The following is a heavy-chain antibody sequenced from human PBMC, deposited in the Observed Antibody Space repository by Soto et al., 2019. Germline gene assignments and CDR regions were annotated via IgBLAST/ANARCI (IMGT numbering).Heavy chain of an antibody. J-gene: IGHJ4*02. Sequence: VGSLRLSCAASGFTFSDYYMSWIRQAPGKGLEWVSYISSSSSYTNYADSVKGRFTISRDNAKNSLYLQMNSLRAEDTAVYYCARIYYGSGSHVDYWGQGTLVTVSS. D-gene: IGHD3-10*01. V-gene: IGHV3-11*06. CDR1: GFTFSDYY. CDR2: ISSSSSYT. CDR3: ARIYYGSGSHVDY.